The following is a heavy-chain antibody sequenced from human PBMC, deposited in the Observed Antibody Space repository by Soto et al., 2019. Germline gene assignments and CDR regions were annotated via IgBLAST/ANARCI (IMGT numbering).Heavy chain of an antibody. CDR2: IYSGCST. Sequence: EVQVVESGGGLIQPGRSLRLSCEVSGFSVTANYMSWVRQAPGKGLEWVSVIYSGCSTYYIDSVKGRFSISRDISKNTLYLQMNNLRAEDTAVYYCHGYGYWGQGTRVTVSS. CDR1: GFSVTANY. V-gene: IGHV3-53*01. CDR3: HGYGY. D-gene: IGHD5-12*01. J-gene: IGHJ4*02.